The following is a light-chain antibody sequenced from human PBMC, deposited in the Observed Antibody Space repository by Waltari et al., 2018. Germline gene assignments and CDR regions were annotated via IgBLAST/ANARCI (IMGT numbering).Light chain of an antibody. CDR1: QTIYSS. V-gene: IGKV1-39*01. J-gene: IGKJ2*01. CDR3: QQIYTLPYT. Sequence: TQSTSPLSASVGDRVTITCRASQTIYSSLNWYQHKPGKAPRLLISDASTLQNGVPSRFSGRGSGTEFTLAISRLQPEDFATYYCQQIYTLPYTFGQGTRLDI. CDR2: DAS.